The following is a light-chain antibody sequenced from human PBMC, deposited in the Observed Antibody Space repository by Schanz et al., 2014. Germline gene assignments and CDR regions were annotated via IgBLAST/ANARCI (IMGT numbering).Light chain of an antibody. CDR1: SSDVGGYNY. Sequence: QSALTQPASVSGSPGQSITISCTGTSSDVGGYNYVSWYQQHPGKAPKLMIYDVGNRPSGVSSRFSGSKSGNTASLTISGLQAEDEADYYCSSYTNTVVFGGGTKLTVL. CDR2: DVG. CDR3: SSYTNTVV. V-gene: IGLV2-14*03. J-gene: IGLJ2*01.